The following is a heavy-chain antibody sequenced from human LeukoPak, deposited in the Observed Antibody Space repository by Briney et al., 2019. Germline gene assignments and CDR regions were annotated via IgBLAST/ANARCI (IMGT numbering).Heavy chain of an antibody. CDR3: ATTPGAYYYYHMDV. V-gene: IGHV3-23*01. Sequence: GGSLRLSCAASGFTFSTYVMTWVRQAPGKGLEWVSAILGSGGGTYYTDSVKGRFTISRDNSKNTLYLQMNSLRAVDTAVYYCATTPGAYYYYHMDVWGQGTTVTVSS. D-gene: IGHD3-10*01. CDR1: GFTFSTYV. CDR2: ILGSGGGT. J-gene: IGHJ6*02.